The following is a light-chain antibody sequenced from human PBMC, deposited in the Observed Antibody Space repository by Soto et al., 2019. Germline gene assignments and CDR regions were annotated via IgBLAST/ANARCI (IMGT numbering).Light chain of an antibody. CDR2: KAS. V-gene: IGKV1-5*03. CDR1: QSVSGW. CDR3: QHYNTYST. Sequence: EIKMTQAPSTLYAYVGDTVTVTCRASQSVSGWLAWYQQKPGKAPKLLIYKASTLKSGVPSRFSGSGSGTEFTLTISSLQPDDFATDYCQHYNTYSTFGQGTRLEIK. J-gene: IGKJ5*01.